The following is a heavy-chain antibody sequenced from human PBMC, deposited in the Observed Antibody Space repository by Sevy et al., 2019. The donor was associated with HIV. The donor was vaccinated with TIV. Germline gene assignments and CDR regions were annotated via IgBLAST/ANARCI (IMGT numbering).Heavy chain of an antibody. V-gene: IGHV3-74*01. CDR2: INSDGSST. D-gene: IGHD4-17*01. J-gene: IGHJ3*02. Sequence: QLGGSLRLSCAASGFTFSSYWMHWVRQAPGKGLVWVSRINSDGSSTSYADSVKGRFTISRDNAKNTLYLQMNSLRAEDTAVYYCASVGSGTVTTSRGAFDIWGQGTMVTVSS. CDR3: ASVGSGTVTTSRGAFDI. CDR1: GFTFSSYW.